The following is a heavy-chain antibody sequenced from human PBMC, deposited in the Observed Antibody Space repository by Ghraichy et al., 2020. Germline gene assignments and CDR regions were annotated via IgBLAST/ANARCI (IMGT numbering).Heavy chain of an antibody. J-gene: IGHJ5*02. Sequence: SETLSLTCTVSGGSISSYYWSWIRQPPGKGLEWIGYIYYSGSTDYNPSFKSRVTISVDTSKNQFSLKLSSVTAADTAVYYCARDRYFSSWYGFGHWGQGTLVTVSS. D-gene: IGHD6-13*01. V-gene: IGHV4-59*01. CDR1: GGSISSYY. CDR2: IYYSGST. CDR3: ARDRYFSSWYGFGH.